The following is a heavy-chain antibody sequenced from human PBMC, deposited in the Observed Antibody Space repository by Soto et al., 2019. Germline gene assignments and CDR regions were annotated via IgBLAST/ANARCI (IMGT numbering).Heavy chain of an antibody. D-gene: IGHD3-16*01. Sequence: QVQLVQSGAEVKKPGSSVKVSCKASGGTFSSYAISWVRQAPGHGLQWLGGIIPIFGTANYEKKFQGRVTITADNSTSTAYMELSSLRSEDTAVYYCASNRGSSPSFYYYYGMDVCGQGTTVTVSS. J-gene: IGHJ6*02. CDR2: IIPIFGTA. CDR1: GGTFSSYA. V-gene: IGHV1-69*06. CDR3: ASNRGSSPSFYYYYGMDV.